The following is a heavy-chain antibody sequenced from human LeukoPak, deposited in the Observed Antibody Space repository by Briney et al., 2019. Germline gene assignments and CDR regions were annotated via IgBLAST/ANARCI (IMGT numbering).Heavy chain of an antibody. CDR3: ARGRDSGSHTYYFDY. CDR2: VNPKSGGT. Sequence: ASVKVSCKASGYTFTDYYIHWVRQAPGQGLEWMAWVNPKSGGTNYAQKLQGRGTMTRDTSINTVYMQLSRLRSDDTAVYYCARGRDSGSHTYYFDYWGQGTLVTISS. J-gene: IGHJ4*02. CDR1: GYTFTDYY. D-gene: IGHD1-26*01. V-gene: IGHV1-2*02.